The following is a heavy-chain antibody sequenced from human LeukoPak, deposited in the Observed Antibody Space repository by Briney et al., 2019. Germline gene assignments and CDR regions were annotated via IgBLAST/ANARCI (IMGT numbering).Heavy chain of an antibody. CDR2: IKLDGSEK. CDR3: ARGGGLDV. V-gene: IGHV3-7*03. Sequence: GGSLRLSCVASGFSFGKYWMSWVRQAPGKGLEWVANIKLDGSEKNYVDSVKGRFTISRDNTKNSLYLQMSNLRAEDTAVYFCARGGGLDVWGQGATVTVSS. CDR1: GFSFGKYW. J-gene: IGHJ6*02. D-gene: IGHD3-16*01.